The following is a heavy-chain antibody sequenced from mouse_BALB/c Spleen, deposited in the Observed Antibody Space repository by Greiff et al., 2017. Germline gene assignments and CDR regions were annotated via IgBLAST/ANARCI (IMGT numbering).Heavy chain of an antibody. Sequence: EVKLMESGPSLVKPSQTLSLTCSVTGDSITSGYWNWIRKFPGNKLEYMGYISYSGSTYYNPSLKSRISITRDTSKNQYYLQLNSVTSEDTATYYCARYLMITTFYYAMDYWGQGTSVTVSS. J-gene: IGHJ4*01. V-gene: IGHV3-8*02. CDR1: GDSITSGY. CDR2: ISYSGST. CDR3: ARYLMITTFYYAMDY. D-gene: IGHD2-4*01.